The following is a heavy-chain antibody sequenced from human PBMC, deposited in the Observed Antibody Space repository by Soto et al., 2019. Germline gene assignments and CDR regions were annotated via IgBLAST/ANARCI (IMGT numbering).Heavy chain of an antibody. CDR1: GGSISSGGYS. CDR3: ASLDYDFWSGTTSDV. Sequence: SETLSLTCAVSGGSISSGGYSWSWIRQPPGKGLEWVGYIYHSGSTYYNPSLKSRVTISADRSKNQFSLKLSSVTAADAAVYYCASLDYDFWSGTTSDVWGQGTTVTVSS. J-gene: IGHJ6*02. V-gene: IGHV4-30-2*01. CDR2: IYHSGST. D-gene: IGHD3-3*01.